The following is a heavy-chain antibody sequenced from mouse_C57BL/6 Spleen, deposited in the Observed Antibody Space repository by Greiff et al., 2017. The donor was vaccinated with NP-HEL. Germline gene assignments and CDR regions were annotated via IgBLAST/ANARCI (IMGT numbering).Heavy chain of an antibody. CDR1: GFTFSSYG. V-gene: IGHV5-6*01. D-gene: IGHD2-1*01. CDR2: LSSGGSYT. Sequence: EVKLVESGGDLVKPGGSLKLSCAASGFTFSSYGMSWVRQTPDQRLEWVATLSSGGSYTYYPDSGKGRVTISRDNAKKNLYLQMRSLKSEDTAMYYCARHEGNYYYAMDYWGQGTSVTVSS. CDR3: ARHEGNYYYAMDY. J-gene: IGHJ4*01.